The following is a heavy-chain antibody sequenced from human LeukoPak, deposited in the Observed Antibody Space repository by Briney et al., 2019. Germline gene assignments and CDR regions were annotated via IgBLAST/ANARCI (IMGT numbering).Heavy chain of an antibody. CDR3: ARGRYYFDY. V-gene: IGHV4-39*07. Sequence: PSETLSLTCTVSGGSLSSSGSYWGWIRQPPGKGLEWVGNIYYSGSTYYNPSLKSRVTISVDTSKNQFSLKLSSVTAADTAVYYCARGRYYFDYWGQGTLVTVSS. J-gene: IGHJ4*02. CDR2: IYYSGST. CDR1: GGSLSSSGSY.